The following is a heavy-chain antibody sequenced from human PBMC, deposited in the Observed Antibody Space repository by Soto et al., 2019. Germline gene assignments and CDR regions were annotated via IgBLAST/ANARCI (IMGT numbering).Heavy chain of an antibody. V-gene: IGHV3-66*04. J-gene: IGHJ6*03. CDR2: IYSGGST. CDR1: GFTVSSNY. Sequence: PGGSLRLSCAASGFTVSSNYVSWVRQAPGKGLEWVSVIYSGGSTYYADSVKGRFTISRDNSKNTLYLQMNSLRAEDTAVYYCARQVVVAATLYYYYYYYMDVWGKGTTVTVSS. CDR3: ARQVVVAATLYYYYYYYMDV. D-gene: IGHD2-15*01.